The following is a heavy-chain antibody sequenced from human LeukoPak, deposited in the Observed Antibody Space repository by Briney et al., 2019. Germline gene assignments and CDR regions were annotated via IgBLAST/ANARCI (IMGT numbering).Heavy chain of an antibody. CDR3: AKDRRQLLNNFYMDV. J-gene: IGHJ6*03. Sequence: GGSLRLSCAASGFTFSSFGMHWVRQAPGKGLEWVAGISFDGSNTYYRDSVKGRFTISRDNSKNRLYLQMNSLRAEDAAVFYCAKDRRQLLNNFYMDVWGKGTTVTVSS. CDR2: ISFDGSNT. CDR1: GFTFSSFG. V-gene: IGHV3-30*18. D-gene: IGHD5-24*01.